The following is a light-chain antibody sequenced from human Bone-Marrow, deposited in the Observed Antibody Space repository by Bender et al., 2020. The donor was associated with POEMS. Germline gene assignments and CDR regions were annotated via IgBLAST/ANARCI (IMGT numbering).Light chain of an antibody. CDR3: QSWGSNTAV. V-gene: IGLV3-1*01. Sequence: SYELTQPPSVSVSPGQTATITCSGEKLGEEYACWYQQKPGQSPVVVIYQDTKRPPGIPGRFSGSTSGNTASLTISGTQTMDEADYYCQSWGSNTAVFGGGTKLTVL. J-gene: IGLJ2*01. CDR1: KLGEEY. CDR2: QDT.